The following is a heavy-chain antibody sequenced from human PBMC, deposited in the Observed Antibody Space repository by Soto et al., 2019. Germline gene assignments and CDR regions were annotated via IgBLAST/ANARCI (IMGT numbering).Heavy chain of an antibody. V-gene: IGHV4-34*01. Sequence: SETLSLTCAVYGGSFSGYYWSWIRQPPGKGLEWIGEINHSGSTNYNPSLKSRVTISVDTSKNQFSLKLSSVTAADTAVYYCARDSSSFLAVGFDYWGQGTLVTVSS. CDR3: ARDSSSFLAVGFDY. J-gene: IGHJ4*02. CDR2: INHSGST. D-gene: IGHD6-13*01. CDR1: GGSFSGYY.